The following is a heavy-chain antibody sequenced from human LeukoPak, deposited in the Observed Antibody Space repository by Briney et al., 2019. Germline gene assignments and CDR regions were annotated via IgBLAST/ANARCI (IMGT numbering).Heavy chain of an antibody. D-gene: IGHD6-13*01. V-gene: IGHV3-74*01. J-gene: IGHJ3*02. Sequence: PGGSLRLSCAASGFTFSSYWMHWVRQAPGKGLVWVSRINSDGSSTSYADSVKGRFTISRDNAKDSLYLQMNSLRAEDMALYYCAKALGGYSSSWLMDAFDIWGQGTMVTVSS. CDR2: INSDGSST. CDR1: GFTFSSYW. CDR3: AKALGGYSSSWLMDAFDI.